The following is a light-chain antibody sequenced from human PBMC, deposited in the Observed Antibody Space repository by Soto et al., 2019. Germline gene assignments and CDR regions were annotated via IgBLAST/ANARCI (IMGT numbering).Light chain of an antibody. CDR2: EVS. CDR1: SSDFGDHKS. J-gene: IGLJ1*01. Sequence: QSVLTQAASVSGSPGQSITISCTGASSDFGDHKSVSWYQHHPGKAPKLMIYEVSNRPSGVPDRFSGSKSGNTASLTISGLQAEDEADYYCSLYTSSGTYVFGTGTKLTVL. CDR3: SLYTSSGTYV. V-gene: IGLV2-14*01.